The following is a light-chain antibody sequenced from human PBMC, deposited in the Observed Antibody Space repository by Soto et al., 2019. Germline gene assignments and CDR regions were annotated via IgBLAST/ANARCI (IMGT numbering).Light chain of an antibody. V-gene: IGKV1-5*01. Sequence: DIQVTQSPPTLSASVGDRVTITCRASQTLSTWTAWHQQKPGIAPKRRVYDASTLQSGVASRFSGSGSGTEFTLIISGLQPDDSATYYCQQFNSYPITFGQGTLLEI. J-gene: IGKJ5*01. CDR3: QQFNSYPIT. CDR2: DAS. CDR1: QTLSTW.